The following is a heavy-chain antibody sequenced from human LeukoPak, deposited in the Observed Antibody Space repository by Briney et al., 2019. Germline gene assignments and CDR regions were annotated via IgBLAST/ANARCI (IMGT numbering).Heavy chain of an antibody. J-gene: IGHJ4*02. Sequence: GGSLRLSCAASGFTFSSYAMHWVRQAPGKGLEWVAVISYDGSNKYYADSVKGRFTISRDNSKNTLYLQMNSLRAENTAVYYCAKDLEYSSSSGPDYWGQGTLVTVSS. V-gene: IGHV3-30*04. CDR1: GFTFSSYA. CDR2: ISYDGSNK. CDR3: AKDLEYSSSSGPDY. D-gene: IGHD6-6*01.